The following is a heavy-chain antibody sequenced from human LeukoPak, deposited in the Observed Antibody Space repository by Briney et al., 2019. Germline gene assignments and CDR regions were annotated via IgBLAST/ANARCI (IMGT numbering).Heavy chain of an antibody. CDR1: GFTFSSYG. V-gene: IGHV3-30*18. D-gene: IGHD2-15*01. CDR2: ISYDGSNK. CDR3: AKDLAVVVVAADAFDY. Sequence: PGGSLRLSCAASGFTFSSYGMHWVRQAPGKGLEWVAVISYDGSNKYYADSVKGRFTISRGNSKNTLYLQMNSLRAEDTAVYYCAKDLAVVVVAADAFDYWGQGTLVTVSS. J-gene: IGHJ4*02.